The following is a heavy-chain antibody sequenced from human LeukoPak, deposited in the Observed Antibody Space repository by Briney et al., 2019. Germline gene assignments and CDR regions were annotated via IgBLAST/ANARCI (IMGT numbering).Heavy chain of an antibody. D-gene: IGHD1-26*01. CDR1: GFTFSSYS. J-gene: IGHJ3*02. CDR2: ISSSSSYI. CDR3: ARRESESYYTDAFDI. Sequence: GGSLRLSCAASGFTFSSYSMNWVRQAPGKGLEWVSSISSSSSYIYYADSVKGRFTISRDNAKNSLYLQMDSLRSEDTAVYYCARRESESYYTDAFDIWGQGTMVTVSS. V-gene: IGHV3-21*04.